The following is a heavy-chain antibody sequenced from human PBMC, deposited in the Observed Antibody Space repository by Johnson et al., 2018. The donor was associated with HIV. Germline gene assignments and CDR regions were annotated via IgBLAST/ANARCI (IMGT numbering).Heavy chain of an antibody. V-gene: IGHV3-30*01. D-gene: IGHD1-1*01. CDR3: ARGYNWNDFSI. J-gene: IGHJ3*02. Sequence: ADSVKGRFTISRDIFKNTLYLQMNSLRVDDAAIYYCARGYNWNDFSICGQGTMVTVSS.